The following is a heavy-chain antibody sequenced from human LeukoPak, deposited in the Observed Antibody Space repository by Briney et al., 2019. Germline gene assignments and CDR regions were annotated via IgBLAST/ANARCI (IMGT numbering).Heavy chain of an antibody. CDR3: ARGSYWYDA. D-gene: IGHD6-13*01. Sequence: ASVKVSCKASGYTFTDYYIQWVRQASGQGPEWMGWINPQSGGTIYAQKFQGRVTMTRETSISTAYMELSRLKSDDTAVFYCARGSYWYDAWGQGTLVTVSS. J-gene: IGHJ5*02. CDR1: GYTFTDYY. CDR2: INPQSGGT. V-gene: IGHV1-2*02.